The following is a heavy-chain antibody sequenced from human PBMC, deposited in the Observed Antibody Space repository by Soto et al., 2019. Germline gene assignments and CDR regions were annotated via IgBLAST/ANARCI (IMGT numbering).Heavy chain of an antibody. Sequence: LSLTCTVSGDSMGSGDYYWTWIRQPPGKGLEWIGYIYYIGTTFYNPSLESRVNISIDTSKNHFSLRLTSVTAADTAVYYCSRGSTYYGFMTWGQGTLVTVSS. D-gene: IGHD3-10*01. V-gene: IGHV4-30-4*01. CDR3: SRGSTYYGFMT. CDR2: IYYIGTT. J-gene: IGHJ5*02. CDR1: GDSMGSGDYY.